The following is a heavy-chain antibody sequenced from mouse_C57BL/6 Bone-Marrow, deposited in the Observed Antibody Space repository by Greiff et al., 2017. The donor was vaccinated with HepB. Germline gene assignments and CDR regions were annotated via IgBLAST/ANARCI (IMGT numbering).Heavy chain of an antibody. V-gene: IGHV5-9-1*02. Sequence: EVKVVESGEGLVKPGGSLKLSCAASGFTFSSYAMSWVRQTPEKRLEWVAYISSGGDYIYYADTVKGRFTISRDNARNTLYLQMSSLKSEDTAMYYCTRGHKLGFDYWGQGTTLTVSS. J-gene: IGHJ2*01. CDR3: TRGHKLGFDY. CDR2: ISSGGDYI. D-gene: IGHD4-1*01. CDR1: GFTFSSYA.